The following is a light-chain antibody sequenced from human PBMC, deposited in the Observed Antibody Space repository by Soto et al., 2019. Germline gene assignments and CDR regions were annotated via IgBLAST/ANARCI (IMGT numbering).Light chain of an antibody. CDR3: QQYGASPYT. CDR1: QSVNTKY. V-gene: IGKV3-20*01. Sequence: VLTQSPGTLSFSPGERATLSCRASQSVNTKYLAWYQQKPGQAPRLLIYNTSTRATGIPDRFGGSGSGTDFSLSISGLEPEDFAVYYCQQYGASPYTFGQGTKLEIK. J-gene: IGKJ2*01. CDR2: NTS.